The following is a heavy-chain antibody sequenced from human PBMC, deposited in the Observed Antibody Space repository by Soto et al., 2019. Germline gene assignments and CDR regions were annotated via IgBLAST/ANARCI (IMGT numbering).Heavy chain of an antibody. CDR2: IYYSGST. Sequence: PSETLSLTCTVSGGSISSYYWSWIRQPPGKGLEWIGYIYYSGSTNYNPSLKSRVTISVDTSKNQFSLKLSSVTAADTAVYYCGRADIVVVPAATGGYYYYYYMDVWGKGTTVTVSS. CDR1: GGSISSYY. J-gene: IGHJ6*03. V-gene: IGHV4-59*01. D-gene: IGHD2-2*01. CDR3: GRADIVVVPAATGGYYYYYYMDV.